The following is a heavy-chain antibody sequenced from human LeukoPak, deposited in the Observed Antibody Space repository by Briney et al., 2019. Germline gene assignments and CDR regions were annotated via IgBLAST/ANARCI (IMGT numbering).Heavy chain of an antibody. CDR2: ISGSGGST. CDR1: GFTFSSYA. D-gene: IGHD3-3*01. Sequence: GGSLRLSCAASGFTFSSYAMSWVRQAPGKGLEWVSAISGSGGSTYYADSVKGRFTISRDSSKNTLYLQMNSLRVEDTAVYNCARGYDFWSGYSFDYWGQGTLVTVSS. J-gene: IGHJ4*02. V-gene: IGHV3-23*01. CDR3: ARGYDFWSGYSFDY.